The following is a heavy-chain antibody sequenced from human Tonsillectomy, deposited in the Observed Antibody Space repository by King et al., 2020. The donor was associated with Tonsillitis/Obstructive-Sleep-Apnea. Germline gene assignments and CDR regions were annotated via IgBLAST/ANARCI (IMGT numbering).Heavy chain of an antibody. D-gene: IGHD2-2*01. Sequence: VQLVESGGGVVQPGRSLRLSCAASGFTFSSYGMHWVRQAPGKGLEWVAVIWYDGSNKYYADSVKGRFTISRDNSKNTLYLQMNSLRAEDTAVYYCARERRYCSSTGCPDGGWFDPWGQGTLVTVSS. CDR2: IWYDGSNK. CDR1: GFTFSSYG. V-gene: IGHV3-33*01. CDR3: ARERRYCSSTGCPDGGWFDP. J-gene: IGHJ5*02.